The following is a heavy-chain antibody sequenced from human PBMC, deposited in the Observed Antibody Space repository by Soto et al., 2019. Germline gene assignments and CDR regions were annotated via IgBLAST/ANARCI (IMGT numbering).Heavy chain of an antibody. CDR1: GGSISSYY. CDR2: IYYSGST. V-gene: IGHV4-59*01. D-gene: IGHD3-3*01. J-gene: IGHJ6*02. Sequence: ETLSLTCTVSGGSISSYYWSWIRQPPGKGLEWIGYIYYSGSTNYNPSLKSRVTISVDTSKNQFSLKLSSVTAADTAVYYCARDLRYYDFWSGYYRNYYGMDVWGQGTTVTVSS. CDR3: ARDLRYYDFWSGYYRNYYGMDV.